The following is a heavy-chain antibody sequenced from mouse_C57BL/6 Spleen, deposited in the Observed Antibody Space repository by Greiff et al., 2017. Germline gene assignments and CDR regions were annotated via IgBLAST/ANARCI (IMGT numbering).Heavy chain of an antibody. J-gene: IGHJ1*03. D-gene: IGHD1-1*01. V-gene: IGHV1-80*01. CDR2: IYPGDGDT. CDR3: ARDYYVSSYWYFDV. CDR1: GYAFRSYW. Sequence: QVQLQQSGAELVKPGASVKISCKASGYAFRSYWMNWVKQRPGKGLEWIGQIYPGDGDTNYNGKFKGKATLTADKSSSTAYMQLSSLTSEDSAVYFCARDYYVSSYWYFDVWGTGTTVTVSS.